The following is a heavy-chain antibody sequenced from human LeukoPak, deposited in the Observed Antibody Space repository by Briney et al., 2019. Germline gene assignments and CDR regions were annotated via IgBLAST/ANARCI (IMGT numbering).Heavy chain of an antibody. J-gene: IGHJ3*02. Sequence: ASVKVSCKASGYTFTSYGISWVRQAPGQGLEWMGWISAYNGNTNYAQKLQGRVTMTTDTSTSTAYMELRSLRSEDTAVYYCARTYYDFWSGYYAFDIWGQGTMVTVSS. CDR3: ARTYYDFWSGYYAFDI. CDR1: GYTFTSYG. D-gene: IGHD3-3*01. CDR2: ISAYNGNT. V-gene: IGHV1-18*01.